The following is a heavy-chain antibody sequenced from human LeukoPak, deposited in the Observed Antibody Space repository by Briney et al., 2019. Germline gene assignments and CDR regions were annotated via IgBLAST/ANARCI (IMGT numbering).Heavy chain of an antibody. J-gene: IGHJ6*02. Sequence: DFVKVRFTISRDNAKNALYLQMSNLRAEDTAVYYCAKDPGSIPYYGIDVWGQVTTVTVSS. V-gene: IGHV3-7*03. D-gene: IGHD2-21*01. CDR3: AKDPGSIPYYGIDV.